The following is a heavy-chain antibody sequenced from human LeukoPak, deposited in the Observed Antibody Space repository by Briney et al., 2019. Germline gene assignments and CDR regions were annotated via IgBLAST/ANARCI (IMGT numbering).Heavy chain of an antibody. CDR2: IIPIFGTA. D-gene: IGHD3-3*01. CDR1: GGTFSSYA. Sequence: ASVKVSCKASGGTFSSYAISWVRQAPGQGLEWMGGIIPIFGTANYAQKFQGRVTITTDESTSTAYMELSSLRSEDTAVYYCARADSFGVVIVYWGQGTLVTVSS. CDR3: ARADSFGVVIVY. J-gene: IGHJ4*02. V-gene: IGHV1-69*05.